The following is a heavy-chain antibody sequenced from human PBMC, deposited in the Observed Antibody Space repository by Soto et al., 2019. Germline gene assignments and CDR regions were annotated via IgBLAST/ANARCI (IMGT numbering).Heavy chain of an antibody. D-gene: IGHD6-13*01. CDR3: ASQYSPTEQLVRFDY. CDR1: GGSFSGYY. V-gene: IGHV4-34*01. Sequence: SETLSLTCAVYGGSFSGYYWSWIRQPPGKGLEWIGEINHSGSTNYNPSLKSRVTISVDTSKNQFSLKLSSVTAADTAVYYCASQYSPTEQLVRFDYWGQGTLVTVS. J-gene: IGHJ4*02. CDR2: INHSGST.